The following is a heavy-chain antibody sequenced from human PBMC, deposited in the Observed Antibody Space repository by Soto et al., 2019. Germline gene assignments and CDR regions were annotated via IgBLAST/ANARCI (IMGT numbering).Heavy chain of an antibody. CDR2: IIPIFGTA. Sequence: ASVKVSCKASGGTFSSYAIGWVRQAPGQGLEWMGGIIPIFGTANYAQKFQGRVTITADKSTSTAYMELSSLRSEDTAVYYCASSQLELRTTTYYFDYWGQGTLVTVSS. J-gene: IGHJ4*02. CDR1: GGTFSSYA. CDR3: ASSQLELRTTTYYFDY. V-gene: IGHV1-69*06. D-gene: IGHD1-7*01.